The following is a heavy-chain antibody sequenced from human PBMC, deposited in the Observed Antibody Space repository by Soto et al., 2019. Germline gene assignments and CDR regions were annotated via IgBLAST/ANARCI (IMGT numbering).Heavy chain of an antibody. V-gene: IGHV1-69*13. CDR3: ARGTVVTPTGRRYYYYYGMDV. Sequence: SVKVSCKASGGTFSSYAISWVRQAPGQGLEWMGGIIPIFGTANYAQKFQGRVTITADESTSTAYMELSSLRSEDTAVYYCARGTVVTPTGRRYYYYYGMDVWGQGTTVTVSS. D-gene: IGHD2-15*01. J-gene: IGHJ6*02. CDR2: IIPIFGTA. CDR1: GGTFSSYA.